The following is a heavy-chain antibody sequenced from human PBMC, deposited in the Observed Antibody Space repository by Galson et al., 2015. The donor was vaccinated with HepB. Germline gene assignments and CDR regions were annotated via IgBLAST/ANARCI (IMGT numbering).Heavy chain of an antibody. J-gene: IGHJ5*02. CDR1: GFTFSNYA. Sequence: SLRLSCAASGFTFSNYAMSWVRQAPGKGLEWVSGISDSGRTTYYADSVKGRFTISRDSSKNTLFLQMNSLRAEDTAVYYCTKGGIVVGKRNEFDPWGQGTLVTVSS. CDR3: TKGGIVVGKRNEFDP. D-gene: IGHD2-15*01. CDR2: ISDSGRTT. V-gene: IGHV3-23*01.